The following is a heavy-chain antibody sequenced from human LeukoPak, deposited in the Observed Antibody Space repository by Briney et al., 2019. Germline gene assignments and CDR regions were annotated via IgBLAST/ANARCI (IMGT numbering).Heavy chain of an antibody. D-gene: IGHD2-8*01. CDR1: GFTFSNFW. CDR2: VDTTGNNT. CDR3: ERGNNGFDY. Sequence: GGSLRLSCAASGFTFSNFWIHWVRQAPGERLVWVSRVDTTGNNTIYADSVKGRFTASRDNAKHTVYLQMNSLRAEDTAVYYCERGNNGFDYGGQGALVTSSS. V-gene: IGHV3-74*01. J-gene: IGHJ4*02.